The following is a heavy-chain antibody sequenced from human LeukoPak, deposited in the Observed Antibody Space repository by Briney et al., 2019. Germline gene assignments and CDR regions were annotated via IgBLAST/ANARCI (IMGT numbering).Heavy chain of an antibody. V-gene: IGHV3-48*01. CDR2: ISSSSTI. CDR3: ARDGGSGWSYFDY. D-gene: IGHD6-19*01. Sequence: GGSLRLSRAASGFTFSSYSMNWVRQAPGKGLEWVSYISSSSTIYYADSVKGRFTISRDNAKNSLYLQMNSLRAEDTAVYYCARDGGSGWSYFDYWGQGTLVTVSS. J-gene: IGHJ4*02. CDR1: GFTFSSYS.